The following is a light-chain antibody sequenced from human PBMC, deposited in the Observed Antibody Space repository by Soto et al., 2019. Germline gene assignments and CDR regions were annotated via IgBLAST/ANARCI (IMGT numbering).Light chain of an antibody. Sequence: MTQSPSLLSASTGDRVTISCRMSQGISINLAWYQQKPGQAPRLLIYAASNRATGVPARFSGSWSGTEFTLTISSLQSEDFAVYYCQQYNNWITFGQGTRLEVK. V-gene: IGKV3-15*01. CDR2: AAS. CDR1: QGISIN. J-gene: IGKJ5*01. CDR3: QQYNNWIT.